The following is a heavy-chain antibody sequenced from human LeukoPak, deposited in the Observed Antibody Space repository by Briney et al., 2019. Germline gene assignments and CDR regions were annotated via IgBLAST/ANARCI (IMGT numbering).Heavy chain of an antibody. CDR2: IKSKTDGGTT. D-gene: IGHD3-9*01. J-gene: IGHJ3*02. Sequence: TGGSLRLSCAASGFTFSNAWMSWVRQAPRKGLEWVGRIKSKTDGGTTDYAAPVKGRFTISRDDSKNTLYLQMNSLKTEDTAVYYCTTEGILTGYRNAFDIWGQGTMVTVSS. CDR1: GFTFSNAW. CDR3: TTEGILTGYRNAFDI. V-gene: IGHV3-15*01.